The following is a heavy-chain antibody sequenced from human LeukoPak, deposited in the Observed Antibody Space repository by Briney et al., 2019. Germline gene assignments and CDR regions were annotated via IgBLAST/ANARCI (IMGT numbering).Heavy chain of an antibody. J-gene: IGHJ5*01. CDR3: ARGYGSSWFYS. CDR1: GFTFSNYS. V-gene: IGHV3-48*04. CDR2: ISDSSSAI. Sequence: GGSLRLSCAASGFTFSNYSMTWVRQTPGKGLEWVSYISDSSSAIYYADSVEGRFTISRDNAKNSLYLQMNSRRGEDTAVYYCARGYGSSWFYSWGQGTLVTVSS. D-gene: IGHD6-13*01.